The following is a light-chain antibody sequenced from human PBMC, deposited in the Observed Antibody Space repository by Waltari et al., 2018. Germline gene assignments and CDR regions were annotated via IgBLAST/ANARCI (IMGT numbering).Light chain of an antibody. J-gene: IGKJ2*01. CDR1: QSVSKY. V-gene: IGKV3-11*01. Sequence: EFVLTQSPATLSLSPGERATLSCRASQSVSKYIAWYQQTPGQAPRLLLYDASIRATGIPARFSGSGSGTDFTLTINSLEPEDSAVYYCQQRGKFGQGTKLEIK. CDR2: DAS. CDR3: QQRGK.